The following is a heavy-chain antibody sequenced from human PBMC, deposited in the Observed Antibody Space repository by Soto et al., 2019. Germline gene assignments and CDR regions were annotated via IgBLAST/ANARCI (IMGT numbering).Heavy chain of an antibody. Sequence: QVQLVESGGDLVKPGGSLRLSCAASGFTFSEYYMSWIRQAPGKGLEWVSYISSSGYTMYYADSVKGRFTISRDNAKTSLDLLMNGLRAEDTAVYYCARMYSSRWYYFDHWGQGALVTVSS. CDR2: ISSSGYTM. V-gene: IGHV3-11*01. D-gene: IGHD6-13*01. J-gene: IGHJ4*02. CDR3: ARMYSSRWYYFDH. CDR1: GFTFSEYY.